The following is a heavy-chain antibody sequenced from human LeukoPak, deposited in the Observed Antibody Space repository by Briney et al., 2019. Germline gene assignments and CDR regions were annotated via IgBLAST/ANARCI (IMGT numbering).Heavy chain of an antibody. J-gene: IGHJ4*02. CDR3: AKGANYYDSSGLDY. CDR1: GFTFSSYA. D-gene: IGHD3-22*01. Sequence: GGSLRLSCAASGFTFSSYAMSWVRQAPGEGLEWVSAISGSGGSTYYADSVKGRFTISRDNSKNTLYLQMNSLRAEDTAVYYCAKGANYYDSSGLDYWGQGTLVTVSS. V-gene: IGHV3-23*01. CDR2: ISGSGGST.